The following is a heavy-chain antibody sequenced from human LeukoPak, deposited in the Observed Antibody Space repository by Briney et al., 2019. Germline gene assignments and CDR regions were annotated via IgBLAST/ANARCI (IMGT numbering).Heavy chain of an antibody. V-gene: IGHV1-46*01. D-gene: IGHD1-26*01. CDR2: INPSGGST. CDR1: GYTFTSYS. J-gene: IGHJ3*02. Sequence: ASVKASCKASGYTFTSYSMHWVRQAPGQGLEWMGVINPSGGSTSFAQKFQGRVTMTRDTSTSTVYMGLSGLRSEDTAVYYCARDGHKYSVSYLDAFDIWGQGTMVTVSS. CDR3: ARDGHKYSVSYLDAFDI.